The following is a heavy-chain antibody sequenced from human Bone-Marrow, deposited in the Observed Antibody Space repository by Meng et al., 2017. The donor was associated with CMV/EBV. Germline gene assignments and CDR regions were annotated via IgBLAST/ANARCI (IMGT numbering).Heavy chain of an antibody. CDR3: AKGQYYDFWSGRWLGMDV. CDR1: GFTFSSYE. J-gene: IGHJ6*02. CDR2: ISSSGSTI. D-gene: IGHD3-3*01. V-gene: IGHV3-48*03. Sequence: GESLKISCAASGFTFSSYEMNWVRQAPGKGLEWVSYISSSGSTIYYADSVKGRFTISRDNSKNTLYLQMNSLRAEDTAVYYCAKGQYYDFWSGRWLGMDVWGQGTTVTVSS.